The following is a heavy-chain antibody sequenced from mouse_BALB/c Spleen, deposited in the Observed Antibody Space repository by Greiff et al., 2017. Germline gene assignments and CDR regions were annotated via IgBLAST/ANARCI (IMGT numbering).Heavy chain of an antibody. Sequence: EVKLMESGPGLVKPSQSLSLTCSVTGYSITSGYYWNWIRQFPGNKLEWMGYISYDGSNNYNPSLKNRISITRDTSKNQFFLKLNSVTTEDTATYYCARGDYGNYVPWFAYWGQGTLVTVSA. CDR3: ARGDYGNYVPWFAY. CDR1: GYSITSGYY. V-gene: IGHV3-6*02. D-gene: IGHD2-1*01. J-gene: IGHJ3*01. CDR2: ISYDGSN.